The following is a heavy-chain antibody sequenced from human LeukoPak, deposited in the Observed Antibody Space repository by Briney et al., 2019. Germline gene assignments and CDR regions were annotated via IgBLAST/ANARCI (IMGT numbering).Heavy chain of an antibody. D-gene: IGHD3-10*02. Sequence: GGSLRLSCAASGFTFSSYEMNWVREAPGKGLEWVSYISSSGSTIYYADSVKGRFTISTDNAKNSLYLQMNSLRAEDTAVYYCAELGITMIGGVWGKGTTVTISS. CDR2: ISSSGSTI. V-gene: IGHV3-48*03. J-gene: IGHJ6*04. CDR1: GFTFSSYE. CDR3: AELGITMIGGV.